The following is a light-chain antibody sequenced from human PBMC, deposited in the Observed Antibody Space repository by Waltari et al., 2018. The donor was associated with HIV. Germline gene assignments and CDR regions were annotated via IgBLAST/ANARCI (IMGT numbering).Light chain of an antibody. CDR1: SSYIGSYHY. CDR2: DAN. CDR3: SSYTSTSTLL. Sequence: QSALTQPASVSGSLGQSITISCIGTSSYIGSYHYVSWYQHHPDTAPTLVIYDANARPSGVPFRFSGSKSGNTASLTISGLQAEDEADYYCSSYTSTSTLLFGGGTKVTVL. J-gene: IGLJ3*02. V-gene: IGLV2-14*01.